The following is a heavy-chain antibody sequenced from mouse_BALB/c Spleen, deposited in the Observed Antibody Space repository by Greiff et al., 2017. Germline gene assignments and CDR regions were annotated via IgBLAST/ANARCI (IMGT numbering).Heavy chain of an antibody. J-gene: IGHJ4*01. D-gene: IGHD2-4*01. Sequence: QVQLQQSGAELVRPGTSVKVSCKASGYAFTNYLIEWVKQRPGQGLEWIGVINPGSGGTNYNEKFKGKATLTADKSSSTAYMQLSSLTSDDSAVYFCARRGVRDYAVHYAMDYWGQGTSVTVSS. V-gene: IGHV1-54*01. CDR2: INPGSGGT. CDR3: ARRGVRDYAVHYAMDY. CDR1: GYAFTNYL.